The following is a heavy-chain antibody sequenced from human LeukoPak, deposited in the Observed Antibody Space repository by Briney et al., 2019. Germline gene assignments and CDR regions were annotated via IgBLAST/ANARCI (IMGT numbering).Heavy chain of an antibody. D-gene: IGHD6-13*01. CDR3: ARHVAAADPVYYYYYYMDV. Sequence: SETLSLTCTVSGGSISSSSYYWGWIRQPPGKGLEWIGSIYYSGSTYYNPSLKSRVTISVDTSKNQLSLKLSSVTAADTAVYYCARHVAAADPVYYYYYYMDVWGKGTTVTVSS. CDR1: GGSISSSSYY. J-gene: IGHJ6*03. V-gene: IGHV4-39*01. CDR2: IYYSGST.